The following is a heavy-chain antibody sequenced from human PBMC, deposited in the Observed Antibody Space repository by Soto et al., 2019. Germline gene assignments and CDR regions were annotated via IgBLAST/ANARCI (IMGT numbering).Heavy chain of an antibody. V-gene: IGHV1-3*01. J-gene: IGHJ3*01. Sequence: ASVKVSCKASGYTFTSYAMHWVRQAPGQRLEWMGWINAGNGNTKYSQKFQGRVTITRDTSASTAYMELSSLRSEDTAVYYCARPQRSSGYPDVFDFWGQGKLATVS. CDR1: GYTFTSYA. CDR2: INAGNGNT. D-gene: IGHD6-13*01. CDR3: ARPQRSSGYPDVFDF.